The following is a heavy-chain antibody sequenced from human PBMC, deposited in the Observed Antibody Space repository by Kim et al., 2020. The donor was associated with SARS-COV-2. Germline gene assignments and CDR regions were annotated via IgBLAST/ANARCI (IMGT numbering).Heavy chain of an antibody. CDR1: GGSISSYY. CDR3: ARGGGSFDY. D-gene: IGHD2-15*01. J-gene: IGHJ4*02. Sequence: SETLSLTCTVSGGSISSYYWSWIRQPPGKGLEWIGYIYYSGSTNYNPSLKSRVTISVDTSKNQFSLKLSSVTAADTAVYYCARGGGSFDYWGQGTLVTVSS. CDR2: IYYSGST. V-gene: IGHV4-59*01.